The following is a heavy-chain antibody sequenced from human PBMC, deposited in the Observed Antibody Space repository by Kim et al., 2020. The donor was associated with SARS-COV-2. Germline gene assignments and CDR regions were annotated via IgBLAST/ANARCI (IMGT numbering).Heavy chain of an antibody. V-gene: IGHV4-59*01. D-gene: IGHD3-22*01. Sequence: YNPSLKSRVTISVDPSKNQFSLKLSSVTAADTAVYYCAREYYYDSSGYYGWGQGTLVTVSS. CDR3: AREYYYDSSGYYG. J-gene: IGHJ4*02.